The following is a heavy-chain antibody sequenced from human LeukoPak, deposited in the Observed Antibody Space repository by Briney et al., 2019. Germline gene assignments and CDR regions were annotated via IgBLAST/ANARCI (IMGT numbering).Heavy chain of an antibody. Sequence: SETLSLTCTVSGGSMTSYYWSWIRQPPGKGLEWIGSIYHSGSTYYNPSLKSRVTISVDTSKNQFSLKLSSVTAADTAVYYCARSEGPNTAFDYWGQGTLVTVSS. D-gene: IGHD2-2*02. J-gene: IGHJ4*02. CDR3: ARSEGPNTAFDY. CDR1: GGSMTSYY. CDR2: IYHSGST. V-gene: IGHV4-59*08.